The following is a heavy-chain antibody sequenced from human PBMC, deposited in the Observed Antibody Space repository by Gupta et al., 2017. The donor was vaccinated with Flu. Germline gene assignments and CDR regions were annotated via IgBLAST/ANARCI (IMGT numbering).Heavy chain of an antibody. CDR1: GFTFSSYG. D-gene: IGHD2-2*01. CDR3: AKSGGYCSSTSCWGGFDY. J-gene: IGHJ4*02. CDR2: ISYDGSNK. Sequence: QVQLVESGGGVVQPGRSLRLSCAASGFTFSSYGMHWVRQAPGKGLEWVAVISYDGSNKYYADSVKGRFTISRDNSKNTLYLQMNSLRAEDTAVYYCAKSGGYCSSTSCWGGFDYWGQGTLVTVSS. V-gene: IGHV3-30*18.